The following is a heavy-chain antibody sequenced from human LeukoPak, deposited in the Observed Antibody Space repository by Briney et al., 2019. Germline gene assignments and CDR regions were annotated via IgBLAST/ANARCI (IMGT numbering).Heavy chain of an antibody. V-gene: IGHV3-72*01. Sequence: PGGSLRLSCAASGFTFSDHYIDWVRQAPGKGLEWVGRARDKTKSYTTEYAAYVKGRFSISRDDSKNSLYLQMNSLKTEDTAVYYCVRGVRHCSDSNCRTWFDPWGQGTLVTVSS. J-gene: IGHJ5*02. D-gene: IGHD2-15*01. CDR2: ARDKTKSYTT. CDR3: VRGVRHCSDSNCRTWFDP. CDR1: GFTFSDHY.